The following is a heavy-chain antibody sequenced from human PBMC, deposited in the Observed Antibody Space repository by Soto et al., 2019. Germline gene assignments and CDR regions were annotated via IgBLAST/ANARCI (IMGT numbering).Heavy chain of an antibody. J-gene: IGHJ5*02. Sequence: SETLSLTCTVPGGSISSGGYYWSWIRQHPGKGLEWIGYIYYSGSTYYNPSLKSRVTISVDTSKNQFSLKLSSVTAADTAVYYCARAGAYCSGGSCYSEFGSWFDPWGQGTLVTVSS. CDR2: IYYSGST. V-gene: IGHV4-31*03. CDR1: GGSISSGGYY. D-gene: IGHD2-15*01. CDR3: ARAGAYCSGGSCYSEFGSWFDP.